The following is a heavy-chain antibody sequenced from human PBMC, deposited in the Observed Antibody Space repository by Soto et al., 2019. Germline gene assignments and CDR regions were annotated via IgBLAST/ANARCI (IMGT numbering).Heavy chain of an antibody. CDR3: ARGVYYGSGSLPFDY. J-gene: IGHJ4*02. V-gene: IGHV1-69*13. CDR2: IIPIFGTA. D-gene: IGHD3-10*01. Sequence: SVKVSCKASGGTFSSYAISWVRQAPGQGLEWMGGIIPIFGTANYAQKFQGRVTITADESTSTAYMELSSLRSEDTAVYYCARGVYYGSGSLPFDYWGQGTMVTVYS. CDR1: GGTFSSYA.